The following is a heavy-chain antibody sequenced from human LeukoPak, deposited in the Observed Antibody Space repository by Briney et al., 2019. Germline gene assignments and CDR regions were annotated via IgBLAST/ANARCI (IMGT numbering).Heavy chain of an antibody. V-gene: IGHV3-23*01. Sequence: GGFLRLSCAASGFTFSSYAMSWVRQAPGKGLEWVSAISGSGGSTYYADSVKGRFTISRDNSKNTLYLQMNSLRAEDTAVYYCAKDFYSSSLYYYYYYMDVWGKGTTVTVSS. CDR2: ISGSGGST. D-gene: IGHD6-6*01. J-gene: IGHJ6*03. CDR1: GFTFSSYA. CDR3: AKDFYSSSLYYYYYYMDV.